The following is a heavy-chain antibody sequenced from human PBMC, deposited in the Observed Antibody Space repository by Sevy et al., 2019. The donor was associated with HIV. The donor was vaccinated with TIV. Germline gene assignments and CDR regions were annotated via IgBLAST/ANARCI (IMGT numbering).Heavy chain of an antibody. CDR2: IRYDGSTK. CDR1: GFTFNRYG. V-gene: IGHV3-30*02. CDR3: VKGLGMVQGALLSDDV. J-gene: IGHJ3*01. Sequence: GGSLRLSCAASGFTFNRYGMHWVRQAPGKGLEWVAFIRYDGSTKYYAESVKGRFIISRDNSKDTLYLQMNSLRGDDTSLYYCVKGLGMVQGALLSDDVWGQGTMVTVSS. D-gene: IGHD3-10*01.